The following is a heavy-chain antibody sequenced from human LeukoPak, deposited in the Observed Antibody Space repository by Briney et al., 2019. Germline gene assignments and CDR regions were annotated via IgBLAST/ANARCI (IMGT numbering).Heavy chain of an antibody. CDR1: GGTFSSYA. CDR3: ARAGATVTTALDY. V-gene: IGHV1-69*04. Sequence: ASVKVSCKASGGTFSSYAISWVRQAPGQGLEWMGRIIPILGIANYAQKFQGRVTITADKSTSTAYMELSSLRSEDTAVYYCARAGATVTTALDYWGQGTLVTVSS. CDR2: IIPILGIA. J-gene: IGHJ4*02. D-gene: IGHD4-17*01.